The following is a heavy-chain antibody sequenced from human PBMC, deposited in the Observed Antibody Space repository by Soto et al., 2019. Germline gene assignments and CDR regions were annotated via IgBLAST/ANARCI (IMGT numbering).Heavy chain of an antibody. J-gene: IGHJ6*02. CDR2: LYYSGST. CDR3: ARHRPLTYYYYGMDV. Sequence: QVQLQESGPGLVKPSETLSLTCTVSCGAISSYYWSWIRQPPGKGLEWIGYLYYSGSTNYNPSLNSRVTISVDTSKSQFSLKLSSVTAADTAVYYCARHRPLTYYYYGMDVWGQGTTVTVS. CDR1: CGAISSYY. D-gene: IGHD7-27*01. V-gene: IGHV4-59*08.